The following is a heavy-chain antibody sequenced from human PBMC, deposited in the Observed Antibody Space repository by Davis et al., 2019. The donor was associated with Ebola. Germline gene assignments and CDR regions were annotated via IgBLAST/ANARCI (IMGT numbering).Heavy chain of an antibody. CDR1: GFTFSSYG. D-gene: IGHD3-16*01. CDR3: ARVTASIGGY. CDR2: ISGSGGST. V-gene: IGHV3-23*01. J-gene: IGHJ4*02. Sequence: GGSLRLSCAASGFTFSSYGMHWVRQAPGKGLEWVSAISGSGGSTYYADSVKGRFTISRDNSKNTLYLQMNSLRAEDTAVYYCARVTASIGGYWGQGTLVTVSS.